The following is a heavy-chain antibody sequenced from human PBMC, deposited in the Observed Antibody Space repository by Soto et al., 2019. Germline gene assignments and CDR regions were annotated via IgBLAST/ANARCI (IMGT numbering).Heavy chain of an antibody. Sequence: GGSLRLSCVASGFTFSSYGMHWVHQAPGKGLEWVAVIWYDGTNQYYADSVKGRFTVSRDQSMNTLYLQMSSLRAEDTAVYYCARDSATTVTTTELDHWGLGTLVTVSS. D-gene: IGHD4-17*01. V-gene: IGHV3-33*01. CDR3: ARDSATTVTTTELDH. J-gene: IGHJ4*02. CDR1: GFTFSSYG. CDR2: IWYDGTNQ.